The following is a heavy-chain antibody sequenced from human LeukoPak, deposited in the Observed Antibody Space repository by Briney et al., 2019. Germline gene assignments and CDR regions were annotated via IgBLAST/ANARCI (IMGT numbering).Heavy chain of an antibody. D-gene: IGHD3-10*01. V-gene: IGHV3-7*01. Sequence: VGTLRPSCAASGFAFEVYSTSCGREGPAKRLECVANRKQYGSEQYYVASVKGQITISRENAKNSLYLQMNRLRGEDTREYSCARDSWPRGIWGQGTMVTVSS. CDR1: GFAFEVYS. J-gene: IGHJ3*02. CDR3: ARDSWPRGI. CDR2: RKQYGSEQ.